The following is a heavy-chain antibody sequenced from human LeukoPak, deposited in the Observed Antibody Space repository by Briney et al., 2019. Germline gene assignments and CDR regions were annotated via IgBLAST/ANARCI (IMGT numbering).Heavy chain of an antibody. CDR3: ARAPAYCGGDCLDY. Sequence: PSETLSLTCTVSGYSISSGYYWGWIRQPPGKGLEWIGSIYHSGSTYYNPSLKSRVTISVDTSKNQFSLQLNSVTPEDTAVYYCARAPAYCGGDCLDYWGQGTLVTVSS. CDR1: GYSISSGYY. V-gene: IGHV4-38-2*02. CDR2: IYHSGST. D-gene: IGHD2-21*01. J-gene: IGHJ4*02.